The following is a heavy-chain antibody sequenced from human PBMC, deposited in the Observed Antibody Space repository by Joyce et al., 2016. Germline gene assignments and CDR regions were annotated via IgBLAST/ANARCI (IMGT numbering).Heavy chain of an antibody. V-gene: IGHV1-18*01. D-gene: IGHD3-10*01. Sequence: QVYLVQSGPEVKKPGASVKVSCKASGYAITTYGIPWMRQAPGQGLEGMGWLSTYTGITNFAQNLQGRVTMTTDTSTRTAYMELRRLRADDTAVYYCARGLGKSVDYWGQGTLVTVSS. J-gene: IGHJ4*02. CDR2: LSTYTGIT. CDR1: GYAITTYG. CDR3: ARGLGKSVDY.